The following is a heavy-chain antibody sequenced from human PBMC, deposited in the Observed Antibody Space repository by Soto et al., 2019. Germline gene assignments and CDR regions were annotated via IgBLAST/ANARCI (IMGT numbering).Heavy chain of an antibody. D-gene: IGHD1-26*01. Sequence: GGSLRLSCAASGFTFSSYWMSWVRQAPGKGLEWVSTFGSAGDIYYSDSVKGRFTISRDNARNSLYLQMNSLRAADTAAYYCARGGPTWDYYFYGMDVWGQGPTVTV. CDR2: FGSAGDI. CDR1: GFTFSSYW. CDR3: ARGGPTWDYYFYGMDV. J-gene: IGHJ6*02. V-gene: IGHV3-13*01.